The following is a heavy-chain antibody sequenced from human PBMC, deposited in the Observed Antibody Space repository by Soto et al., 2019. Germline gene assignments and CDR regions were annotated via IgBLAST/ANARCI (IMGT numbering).Heavy chain of an antibody. CDR2: ITGSGRDT. J-gene: IGHJ4*02. Sequence: PXVSLRLTCAASGFTFRNNVLSWVRQAPGKGLDWVSGITGSGRDTYYADSVKGRFTISRDNSKNMVFLQMNSLRAEDTALYYCAKNGLDNSPSAIESWGPGTLVTVSS. D-gene: IGHD2-8*01. CDR1: GFTFRNNV. V-gene: IGHV3-23*01. CDR3: AKNGLDNSPSAIES.